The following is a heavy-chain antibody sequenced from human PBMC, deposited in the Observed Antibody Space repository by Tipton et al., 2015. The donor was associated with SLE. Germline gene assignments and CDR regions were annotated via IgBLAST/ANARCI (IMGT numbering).Heavy chain of an antibody. J-gene: IGHJ1*01. CDR1: GYSFTSYW. D-gene: IGHD3-22*01. CDR3: ARTRKGGWYYDSSGYYDVQH. CDR2: IYPGDSDT. V-gene: IGHV5-51*03. Sequence: VQLVQSGAEVKKPGESLKISCKGSGYSFTSYWIGWVRQMHGKGLEWMGIIYPGDSDTRYSPSFQGQVTISADKSISTAYLQWSSLKASDTAMYYCARTRKGGWYYDSSGYYDVQHWGQGTLVTVSS.